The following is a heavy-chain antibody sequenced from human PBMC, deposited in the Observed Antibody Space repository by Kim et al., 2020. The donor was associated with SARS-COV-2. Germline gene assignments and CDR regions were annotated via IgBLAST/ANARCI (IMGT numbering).Heavy chain of an antibody. CDR2: ISYDGSNK. CDR1: GFTFSSYA. V-gene: IGHV3-30*04. J-gene: IGHJ6*02. D-gene: IGHD5-12*01. Sequence: GGSLRLSCAASGFTFSSYAMHWVRQAPGKGLEWVAVISYDGSNKYYADSVKGRFTISRDNSKNTLYLQMNSLRAEDTAVYYCARATIGGYYYGMDVWGQGTTVTLSS. CDR3: ARATIGGYYYGMDV.